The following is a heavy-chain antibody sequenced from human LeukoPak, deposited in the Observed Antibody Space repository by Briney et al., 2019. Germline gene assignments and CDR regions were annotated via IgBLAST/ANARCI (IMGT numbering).Heavy chain of an antibody. CDR1: GASFSSGDQY. Sequence: PSETLSLTCTVSGASFSSGDQYWNWIRQSPGKGLEWIGSIHPSGMLYNNPSLESRVTISVDTSKNQFSLKLSSVTAADTAVYYCAREYSSSDVFDYWGQGTLVTVSS. J-gene: IGHJ4*02. CDR2: IHPSGML. D-gene: IGHD6-6*01. CDR3: AREYSSSDVFDY. V-gene: IGHV4-39*07.